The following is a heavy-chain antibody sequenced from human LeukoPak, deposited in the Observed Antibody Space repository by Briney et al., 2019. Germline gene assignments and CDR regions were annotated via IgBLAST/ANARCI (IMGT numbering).Heavy chain of an antibody. CDR1: GFTFSSYW. D-gene: IGHD5-18*01. Sequence: AGGSLRLSCAASGFTFSSYWMHWVRQAPGKGLVWVSRINSDGSSTSYADSVKGRFTISRDNAKNTLYLQMNSLRAEDTAVYYCARDPLKYSYGYGPYNWFDPWGQGTLVTVSS. CDR2: INSDGSST. CDR3: ARDPLKYSYGYGPYNWFDP. J-gene: IGHJ5*02. V-gene: IGHV3-74*01.